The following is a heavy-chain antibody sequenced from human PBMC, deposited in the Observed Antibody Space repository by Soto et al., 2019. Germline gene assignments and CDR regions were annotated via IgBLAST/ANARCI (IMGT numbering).Heavy chain of an antibody. CDR1: GVSICSHD. Sequence: THSVSCSDSGVSICSHDLPLIRQSPGKGLEWIGFMFYSGTSSYNPSLKSRVTISVDRSKQQFSLRLTSVTAADSSVEYCGILSSSTVFDFWGPGSPV. D-gene: IGHD3-10*02. V-gene: IGHV4-59*11. J-gene: IGHJ4*02. CDR2: MFYSGTS. CDR3: GILSSSTVFDF.